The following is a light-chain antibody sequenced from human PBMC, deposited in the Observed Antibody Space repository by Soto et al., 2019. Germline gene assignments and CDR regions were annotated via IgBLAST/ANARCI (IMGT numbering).Light chain of an antibody. CDR1: QSVSSY. CDR3: QHRCNFPWT. CDR2: DAS. J-gene: IGKJ1*01. V-gene: IGKV3-11*01. Sequence: EIVLTQSPATLSLSPGERATLSCRASQSVSSYLAWYQQKPGQAPRLLIYDASNRATGIPARFSGSGSGTAFTLTISSLEPEDFAVYYFQHRCNFPWTFGQGTKLQIK.